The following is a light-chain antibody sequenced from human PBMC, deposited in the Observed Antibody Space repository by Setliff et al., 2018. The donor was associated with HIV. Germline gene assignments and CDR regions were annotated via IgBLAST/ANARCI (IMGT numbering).Light chain of an antibody. Sequence: QSALAQPASVSGSPGQSITISCIGTSNDVGRYDLVSWYQQHPARAPKLIIYQATRRPSGVSNRFSGSKSGNVASLAISGLQAEDEADYYCCPNTGSNTFVFGTGTKVTVL. CDR3: CPNTGSNTFV. J-gene: IGLJ1*01. CDR1: SNDVGRYDL. CDR2: QAT. V-gene: IGLV2-23*01.